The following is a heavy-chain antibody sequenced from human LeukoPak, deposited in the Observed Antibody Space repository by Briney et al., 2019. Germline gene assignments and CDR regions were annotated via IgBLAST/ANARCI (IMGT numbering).Heavy chain of an antibody. D-gene: IGHD6-19*01. CDR3: AREGYTSGRYKTDY. J-gene: IGHJ4*02. V-gene: IGHV4-59*01. Sequence: PSETLCLTCTASGGSIGGYYWSWIRQPPGKGLEWIGYIYYSGSTNYNPSLKSRVTMPVDTSKNQFSLRLSSMTAADTAVYYCAREGYTSGRYKTDYWGQGTLVTVSS. CDR1: GGSIGGYY. CDR2: IYYSGST.